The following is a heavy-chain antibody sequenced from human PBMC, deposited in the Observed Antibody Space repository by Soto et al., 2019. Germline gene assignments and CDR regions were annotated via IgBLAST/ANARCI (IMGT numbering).Heavy chain of an antibody. V-gene: IGHV4-31*03. Sequence: SDTLSLTCTVSGGSISSGGYYWSWIRQHPGKGLEWIGYIYYSGSTYYNPSLKSRVTISVDTSKNQFSLKLSSVTAADTAVYYCASYSSGWLPSRNWFDPWGQGTLVTV. CDR2: IYYSGST. D-gene: IGHD6-19*01. J-gene: IGHJ5*02. CDR3: ASYSSGWLPSRNWFDP. CDR1: GGSISSGGYY.